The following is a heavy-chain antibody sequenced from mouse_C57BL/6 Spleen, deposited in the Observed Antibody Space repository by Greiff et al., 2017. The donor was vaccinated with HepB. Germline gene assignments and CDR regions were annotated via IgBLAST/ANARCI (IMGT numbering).Heavy chain of an antibody. D-gene: IGHD1-1*01. CDR3: ARYSGRGYFDV. CDR1: GFTFTDYY. Sequence: EVKLVESGGGLVQPGGSLSLSCAASGFTFTDYYMSWVRQPPGKALEWLGFIRNKANGYTTEYSASVKGRFTISRDNSQSILYLQMNALRAEDSATYYCARYSGRGYFDVWGTGTTDTVSS. J-gene: IGHJ1*03. CDR2: IRNKANGYTT. V-gene: IGHV7-3*01.